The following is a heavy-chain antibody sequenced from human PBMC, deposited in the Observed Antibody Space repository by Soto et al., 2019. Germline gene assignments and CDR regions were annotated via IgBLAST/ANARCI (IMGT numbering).Heavy chain of an antibody. V-gene: IGHV3-74*01. J-gene: IGHJ4*02. CDR1: GFTFSSYW. CDR2: INSDGSST. CDR3: VRTSLVVAAATREDY. D-gene: IGHD2-15*01. Sequence: EVQLVESGGGLVQPGGSLRLSCAASGFTFSSYWMHWVRQAPGKGLVWVSRINSDGSSTSYADSVKGRFTICRDNAKNTLNLQMNRLRAEDTAVYYCVRTSLVVAAATREDYWGQGTLVTVSS.